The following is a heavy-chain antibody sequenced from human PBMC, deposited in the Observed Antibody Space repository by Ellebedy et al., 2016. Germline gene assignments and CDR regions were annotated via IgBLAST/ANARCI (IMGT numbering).Heavy chain of an antibody. CDR3: ARVPTYYYYMDV. D-gene: IGHD3-10*01. Sequence: SVKVSXXASGGTFSSYAISWVRQAPGQGLEWMGRIIPILGIANYAQKFQGRVTITADESTSTAYMELNSLRAEDTAVYYCARVPTYYYYMDVWGKGTTVTVSS. J-gene: IGHJ6*03. V-gene: IGHV1-69*04. CDR2: IIPILGIA. CDR1: GGTFSSYA.